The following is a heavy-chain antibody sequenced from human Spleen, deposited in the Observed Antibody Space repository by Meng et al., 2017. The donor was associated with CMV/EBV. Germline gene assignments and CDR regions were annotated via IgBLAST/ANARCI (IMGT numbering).Heavy chain of an antibody. J-gene: IGHJ4*02. CDR3: AHLNSSGWYFDY. CDR1: GLSRSTRGVG. CDR2: IYWDDDK. D-gene: IGHD6-19*01. V-gene: IGHV2-5*02. Sequence: QINFKESLSTLAHPPQTLTLLCTFSGLSRSTRGVGVGWIRQPPGKALEWLALIYWDDDKRYSPSLKSRLTITKDTSKNQVVLTMTNMDPVYTATYYCAHLNSSGWYFDYWGQGTLVTVSS.